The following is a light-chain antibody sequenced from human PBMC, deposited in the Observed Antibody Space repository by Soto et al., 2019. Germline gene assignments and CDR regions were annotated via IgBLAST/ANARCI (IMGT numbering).Light chain of an antibody. CDR3: CSYARSDVWV. CDR1: SSDVGSFDF. CDR2: EAY. V-gene: IGLV2-23*01. Sequence: QSVLTQPASVSGSPGQSITISCTGDSSDVGSFDFVSWYQHHPGKAPKLIIYEAYKRPSGVSTHFSGSKSGNAASLTISGLQADDEADYYCCSYARSDVWVFGGGTKVTVL. J-gene: IGLJ3*02.